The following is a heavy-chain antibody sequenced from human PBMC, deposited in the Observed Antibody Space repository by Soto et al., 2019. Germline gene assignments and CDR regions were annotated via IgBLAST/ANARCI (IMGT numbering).Heavy chain of an antibody. D-gene: IGHD6-19*01. Sequence: EVQLVESGGGLVKPGGSLRLSCAASGFTFSSYSMNWVRQAPGKGLEWVSFISSSSSYIYYADSVKGRFTISRDNAKNSLYPQMHSLRADDTAVYYCAPVAGNNWGQGTLVTVSS. CDR1: GFTFSSYS. CDR3: APVAGNN. J-gene: IGHJ4*02. CDR2: ISSSSSYI. V-gene: IGHV3-21*01.